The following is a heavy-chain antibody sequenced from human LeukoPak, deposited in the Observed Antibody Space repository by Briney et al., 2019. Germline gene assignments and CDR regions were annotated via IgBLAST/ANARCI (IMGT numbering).Heavy chain of an antibody. D-gene: IGHD3-3*01. CDR1: GVSISSYY. V-gene: IGHV4-4*07. CDR3: AREDYDFWSGYYGDRGMGAFDI. CDR2: IYTSGST. J-gene: IGHJ3*02. Sequence: PSETLSLTCTVSGVSISSYYWSWIRQPAGKGLEWIGRIYTSGSTNYNPSLKSRVTMSVDTSKNQFSLKLSSVTAADTAVYYCAREDYDFWSGYYGDRGMGAFDIWGQGTMVTVSP.